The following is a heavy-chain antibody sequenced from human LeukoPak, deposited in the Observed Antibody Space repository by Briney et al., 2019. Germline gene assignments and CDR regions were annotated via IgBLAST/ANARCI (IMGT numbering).Heavy chain of an antibody. V-gene: IGHV3-49*03. D-gene: IGHD6-19*01. CDR2: IRSKAYGGTT. Sequence: PGGSLRLSCTASGFTFGDYAMSWFRQAPGKGLEWVGFIRSKAYGGTTEYAASVKGRFTISRDDSKSIAYLQMNSLKTEDTAVYYCTRPFSGIAVAGTGFDHWGQGTLVTVSS. J-gene: IGHJ4*02. CDR1: GFTFGDYA. CDR3: TRPFSGIAVAGTGFDH.